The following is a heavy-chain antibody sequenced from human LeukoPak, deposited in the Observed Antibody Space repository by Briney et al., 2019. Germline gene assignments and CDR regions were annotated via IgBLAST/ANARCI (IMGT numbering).Heavy chain of an antibody. CDR2: IYYTGST. CDR3: ASSRGVVTAYDI. CDR1: GGSIGTND. J-gene: IGHJ3*02. D-gene: IGHD2-21*02. V-gene: IGHV4-59*01. Sequence: SETLSLTCTVSGGSIGTNDWNWIRQPPGKGLEWLGYIYYTGSTSYNPSLKSRVTMSVVTSKNLFSLKLTTVTSADTAVYYCASSRGVVTAYDIWGQGTMVTVSS.